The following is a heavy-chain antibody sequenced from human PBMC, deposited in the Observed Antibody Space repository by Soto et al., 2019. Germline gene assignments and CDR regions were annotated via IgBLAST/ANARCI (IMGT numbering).Heavy chain of an antibody. CDR2: INPSGGST. CDR1: GYTFTSYY. Sequence: ASVKVSCKASGYTFTSYYMHWVRQAPGQGLEWMGIINPSGGSTSYAQKFQGRVTMTRDTSTSTVYMELSSLRSEDTAVYYCARAAYCGGDCYQTPTFDYWGQGTLVTVSS. J-gene: IGHJ4*02. D-gene: IGHD2-21*02. CDR3: ARAAYCGGDCYQTPTFDY. V-gene: IGHV1-46*01.